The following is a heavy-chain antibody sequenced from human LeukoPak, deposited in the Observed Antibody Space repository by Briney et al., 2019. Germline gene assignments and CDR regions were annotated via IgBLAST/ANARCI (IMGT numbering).Heavy chain of an antibody. V-gene: IGHV3-23*01. CDR1: GFTFSSYA. Sequence: GSLRLSCAASGFTFSSYAMTWFRQAPGKGLEWVSTISGGGGSTNYTDSVKGRFTISRDNSKNTLYLQMNSLRAEDTAVYYCAKRSEDWGQGTLVAVSS. CDR3: AKRSED. CDR2: ISGGGGST. J-gene: IGHJ4*02.